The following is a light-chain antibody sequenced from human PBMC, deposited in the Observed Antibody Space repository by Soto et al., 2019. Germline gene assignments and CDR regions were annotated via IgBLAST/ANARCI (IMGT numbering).Light chain of an antibody. V-gene: IGLV1-40*01. CDR2: GNS. CDR1: SSXIGXSSD. J-gene: IGLJ3*02. CDR3: QSXXXSXSGWV. Sequence: QLVLTQPPSVSGAPGQRVTXXXXGXSSXIGXSSDVHWYQQLPGTAPKLLIYGNSNRPSGVPDRFSGSKSGTSASLAITGLQAEDEADYYCQSXXXSXSGWVFGGGTQLTVL.